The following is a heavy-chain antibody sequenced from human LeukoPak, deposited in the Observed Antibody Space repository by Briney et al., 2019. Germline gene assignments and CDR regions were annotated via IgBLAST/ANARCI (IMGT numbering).Heavy chain of an antibody. V-gene: IGHV4-38-2*01. CDR1: GSSITGGYY. J-gene: IGHJ6*04. CDR3: ARGPHNVVRGVTTMWGMDV. Sequence: PETRSLTSVVSGSSITGGYYWGCIRQPPEKRLWWISSIDISGNTNYNPSLKRRVTISVDTSKNQFSLKMRSVSAADTAEYYCARGPHNVVRGVTTMWGMDVWGKGTTVTVSS. D-gene: IGHD3-10*01. CDR2: IDISGNT.